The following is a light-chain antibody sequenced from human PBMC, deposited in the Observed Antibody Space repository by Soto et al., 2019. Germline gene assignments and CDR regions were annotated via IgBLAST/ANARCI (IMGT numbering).Light chain of an antibody. J-gene: IGKJ3*01. V-gene: IGKV3-20*01. Sequence: EIVLTQSPGTLSLSPGERATHSCRASQSVSSSYLAWYQQKPGQAPRLLIYGASSRATGIPDRFSGSGSGTDFTLTISRLEPEDFAVYYCQQYGSSPRVTFGPGPKVDIK. CDR3: QQYGSSPRVT. CDR2: GAS. CDR1: QSVSSSY.